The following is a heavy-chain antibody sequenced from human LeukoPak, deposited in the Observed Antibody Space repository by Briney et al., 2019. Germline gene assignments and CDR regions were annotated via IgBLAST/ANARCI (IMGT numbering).Heavy chain of an antibody. J-gene: IGHJ3*01. CDR1: GFTFSSYE. CDR3: ARDERPNAFDL. D-gene: IGHD1-1*01. CDR2: ISSTGTTI. Sequence: TGGSLRLSCAASGFTFSSYEMNWVRQVPGKGLEWVAYISSTGTTISYADSVKGRFTISRDNTKNSLYLQMNSLRAEDTAVYYCARDERPNAFDLWGQGTMVTVSS. V-gene: IGHV3-48*03.